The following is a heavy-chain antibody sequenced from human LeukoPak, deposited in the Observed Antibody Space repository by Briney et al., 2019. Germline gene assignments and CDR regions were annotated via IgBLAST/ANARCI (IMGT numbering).Heavy chain of an antibody. J-gene: IGHJ4*02. CDR3: ARGKTGYSSSWYYFREGGGFDY. CDR2: IYRSGST. Sequence: SQTLSLTCTVSGGSISSGSYYWSWIRQPAGKRLEWIGHIYRSGSTNYNPSLKSRVTISVDTSKNQFSLKLSSVTAADTAVYYCARGKTGYSSSWYYFREGGGFDYWGQGTLVTVSS. V-gene: IGHV4-61*09. CDR1: GGSISSGSYY. D-gene: IGHD6-13*01.